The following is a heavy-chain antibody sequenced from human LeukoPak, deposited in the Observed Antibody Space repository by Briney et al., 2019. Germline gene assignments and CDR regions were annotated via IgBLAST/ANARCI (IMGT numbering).Heavy chain of an antibody. CDR3: ARVGGSGSYRDYYYGMDV. CDR2: IYSGGTT. CDR1: GFTVSSNY. D-gene: IGHD3-10*01. J-gene: IGHJ6*02. V-gene: IGHV3-53*05. Sequence: GGSLRLSCAASGFTVSSNYMSWVRQAPGKGLEWVSVIYSGGTTYYADSVRGRFTISRDNSKNTLYLQMDSLRVEDAAVYYCARVGGSGSYRDYYYGMDVWGQGTTVTVSS.